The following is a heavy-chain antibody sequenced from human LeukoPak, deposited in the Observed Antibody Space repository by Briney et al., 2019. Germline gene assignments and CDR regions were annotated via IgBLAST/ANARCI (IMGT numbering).Heavy chain of an antibody. D-gene: IGHD3-10*01. CDR1: GGSISGYY. Sequence: SETLSLTCTVSGGSISGYYWSWIRQPPGKGLEWIGYIYYNGNANYNPSLKSRVTMSVDTSQSQFSLYLSAVTAADTAVYYCARATRITNYYFDYWGQGALVTVSS. J-gene: IGHJ4*02. CDR3: ARATRITNYYFDY. V-gene: IGHV4-59*01. CDR2: IYYNGNA.